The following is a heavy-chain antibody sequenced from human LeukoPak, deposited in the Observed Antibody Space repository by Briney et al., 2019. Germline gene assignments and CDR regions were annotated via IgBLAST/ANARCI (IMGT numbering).Heavy chain of an antibody. CDR1: GFTFSSYS. J-gene: IGHJ6*02. Sequence: PGGSLRLSCAASGFTFSSYSMNWVRQAPGKGLEWVSYISSSSSTIDYADSVKGRFTISRYNAKNSLYLQMNSLRAEDTAVYYCARPGWFGEPYTEHYYGMDVWGQGTTVTVSS. V-gene: IGHV3-48*04. CDR2: ISSSSSTI. D-gene: IGHD3-10*01. CDR3: ARPGWFGEPYTEHYYGMDV.